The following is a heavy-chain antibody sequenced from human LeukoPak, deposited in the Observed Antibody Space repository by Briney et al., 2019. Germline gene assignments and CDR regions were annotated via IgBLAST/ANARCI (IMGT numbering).Heavy chain of an antibody. Sequence: SETLSLTCTVSGGSISSYHWSWIRQPPGKGLECIGLIYYSGSTNYNPSLKSRVTISVDTSKNQFSLKLSSVTAADTAVYYCARGVGNYYDSSGYPDAFDIWGQGTMVTVSS. CDR2: IYYSGST. CDR1: GGSISSYH. D-gene: IGHD3-22*01. J-gene: IGHJ3*02. CDR3: ARGVGNYYDSSGYPDAFDI. V-gene: IGHV4-59*01.